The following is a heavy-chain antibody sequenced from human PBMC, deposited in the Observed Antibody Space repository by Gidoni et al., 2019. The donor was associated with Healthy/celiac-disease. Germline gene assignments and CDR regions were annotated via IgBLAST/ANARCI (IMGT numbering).Heavy chain of an antibody. CDR2: ISYDGSNK. D-gene: IGHD3-9*01. CDR3: AKDFDILTGIGGY. Sequence: AASGFTFSSYGMHWVRQAPGKGLEWVAVISYDGSNKYYADSVKGRFTISRDNSKNTLYLQMNSLRAEDTAVYYCAKDFDILTGIGGYWGQGTLVTVSS. J-gene: IGHJ4*02. V-gene: IGHV3-30*18. CDR1: GFTFSSYG.